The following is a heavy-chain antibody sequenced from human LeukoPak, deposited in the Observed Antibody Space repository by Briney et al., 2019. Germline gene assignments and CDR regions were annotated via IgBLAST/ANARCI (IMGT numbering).Heavy chain of an antibody. J-gene: IGHJ3*02. CDR2: IYYSGST. CDR1: GGSISSYY. V-gene: IGHV4-59*01. Sequence: PSETLSLTCTVSGGSISSYYWSWIRQPPGKGLEWIGYIYYSGSTNYNPSLKSRVTISVATSKNQFSLKLSSVTAADTAVYYCARDARYFDWLLPPPDAFDIWGQGTMVTVSS. CDR3: ARDARYFDWLLPPPDAFDI. D-gene: IGHD3-9*01.